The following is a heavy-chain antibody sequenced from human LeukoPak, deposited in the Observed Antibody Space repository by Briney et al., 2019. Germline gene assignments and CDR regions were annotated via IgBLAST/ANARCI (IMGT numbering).Heavy chain of an antibody. Sequence: GGSLRLSCAASGFTFTNYAMTWVRQVPGKGLEWVSHISGSGGSSCHVDSVKGRFTISRDNSKNTLYLQMNSLRAEDTAVYYCAKDRAQQLVLDSWGQGTLVTVSS. D-gene: IGHD6-13*01. CDR2: ISGSGGSS. CDR3: AKDRAQQLVLDS. V-gene: IGHV3-23*01. J-gene: IGHJ4*02. CDR1: GFTFTNYA.